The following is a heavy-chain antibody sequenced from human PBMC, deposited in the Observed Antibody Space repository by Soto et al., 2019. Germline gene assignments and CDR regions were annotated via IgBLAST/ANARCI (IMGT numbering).Heavy chain of an antibody. J-gene: IGHJ5*01. Sequence: SETLSLTCPVPGDSISTLDYFWAWIRQPPGQALEYIGYIYKSATTYYNPSFESRVAISVDTSKSQFSLNVTSVTAADTAVYFCARGRYCLTGRCFPNWFDSWGQGALVTVSS. CDR2: IYKSATT. V-gene: IGHV4-30-4*01. D-gene: IGHD7-27*01. CDR1: GDSISTLDYF. CDR3: ARGRYCLTGRCFPNWFDS.